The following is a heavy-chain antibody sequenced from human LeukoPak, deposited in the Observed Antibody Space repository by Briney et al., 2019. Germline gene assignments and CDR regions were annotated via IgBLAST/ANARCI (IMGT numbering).Heavy chain of an antibody. CDR1: GGSISSGGYS. J-gene: IGHJ5*02. V-gene: IGHV4-30-2*05. CDR3: ARADYYDSRCWFDP. CDR2: IYYSGST. Sequence: TSETLSLTCAVSGGSISSGGYSWSWIRQPPGKGLEWIGYIYYSGSTYYNPSLKSRVTISVDTSKNQFSLKLSSVTAADTAVYYCARADYYDSRCWFDPWGQGTLVTVSS. D-gene: IGHD3-22*01.